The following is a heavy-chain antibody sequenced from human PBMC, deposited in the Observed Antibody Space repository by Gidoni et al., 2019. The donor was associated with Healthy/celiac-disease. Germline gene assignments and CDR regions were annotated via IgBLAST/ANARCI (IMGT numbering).Heavy chain of an antibody. V-gene: IGHV3-9*01. J-gene: IGHJ3*01. D-gene: IGHD2-2*01. CDR2: ISWNSGSI. CDR3: AKEKTRYCSSTSCYLGF. CDR1: GFTFADYA. Sequence: EVQLVESGGGLVQPGRSLRLSCAASGFTFADYAMHWVRQAPGKGLEWVSGISWNSGSIGYADSVKGRFTISRDNAKNSLYLQMNSLRAEDTALYYCAKEKTRYCSSTSCYLGFRGQGTMVTVSS.